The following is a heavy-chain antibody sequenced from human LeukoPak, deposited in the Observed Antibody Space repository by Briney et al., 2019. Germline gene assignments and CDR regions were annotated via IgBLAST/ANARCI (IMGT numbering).Heavy chain of an antibody. Sequence: SETLSLTCTVSGYSISSGYYWGWIRQPPGKGLEWIGSIYHSGSTYYNPSLKSRVTISVDTSKNQFSLKLSSVTAADTAVYYCARDSMVRGVIKYYFDYWGQGTLVTVSS. V-gene: IGHV4-38-2*02. J-gene: IGHJ4*02. CDR3: ARDSMVRGVIKYYFDY. CDR1: GYSISSGYY. CDR2: IYHSGST. D-gene: IGHD3-10*01.